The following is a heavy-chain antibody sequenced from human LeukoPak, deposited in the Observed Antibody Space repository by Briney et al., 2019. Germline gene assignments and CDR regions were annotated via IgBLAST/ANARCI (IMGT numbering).Heavy chain of an antibody. J-gene: IGHJ4*02. V-gene: IGHV4-38-2*02. D-gene: IGHD5-18*01. CDR1: GFSISSGHY. CDR2: VYQSGTT. CDR3: ARIFIRNGYSSYFDC. Sequence: SETLSLTCTVSGFSISSGHYWGWVRQPPGAGLEWIGSVYQSGTTYYNPSLKSRVTTSVDMSKNQFSLSLRPVTAADTAVYYCARIFIRNGYSSYFDCWGQGTLVTVSS.